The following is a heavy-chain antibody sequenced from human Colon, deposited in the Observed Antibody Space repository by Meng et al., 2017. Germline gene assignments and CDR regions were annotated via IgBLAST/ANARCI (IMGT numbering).Heavy chain of an antibody. D-gene: IGHD3-10*01. J-gene: IGHJ4*02. V-gene: IGHV6-1*01. CDR2: TYYRSEWQN. CDR1: GDSVSSNRAL. CDR3: TTWYGEY. Sequence: QVQLQQSGPGLVKPSQTLSLTCAISGDSVSSNRALWHWVRQSPSRGLEWLGQTYYRSEWQNHYGVSVKSRITINADTSRNHFSLHLNSVTPEDTAVYYCTTWYGEYWGQGTLVT.